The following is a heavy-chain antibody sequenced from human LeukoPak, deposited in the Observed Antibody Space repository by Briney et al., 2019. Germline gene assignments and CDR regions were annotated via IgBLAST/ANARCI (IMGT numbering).Heavy chain of an antibody. J-gene: IGHJ4*02. CDR2: IYTSGST. CDR3: ARGTNLVGATYHLDY. V-gene: IGHV4-4*07. CDR1: GGSISSYY. Sequence: SETLSLTCTVSGGSISSYYWSWIRQPAGKGLEWIGRIYTSGSTNYNPSLKSRLTMSVDTSKNQFSLKLSSVTAADTAVYYCARGTNLVGATYHLDYWGQGTLDTVSS. D-gene: IGHD1-26*01.